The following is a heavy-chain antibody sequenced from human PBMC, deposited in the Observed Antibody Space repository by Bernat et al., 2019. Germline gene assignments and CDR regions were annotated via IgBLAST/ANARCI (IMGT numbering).Heavy chain of an antibody. CDR3: AREARDTMIVVVSDAFDI. J-gene: IGHJ3*02. V-gene: IGHV3-21*01. Sequence: EVQLVESGGGLVKPGGSLRLSCAASGFTFSSYSMNWVRQAPGKGLEWVSSISSSSSYIYYADSVKGRFTLSGDNAKTSLYLQMNSLRAEDTAVYYCAREARDTMIVVVSDAFDIWGQGTMVTVSS. CDR2: ISSSSSYI. CDR1: GFTFSSYS. D-gene: IGHD3-22*01.